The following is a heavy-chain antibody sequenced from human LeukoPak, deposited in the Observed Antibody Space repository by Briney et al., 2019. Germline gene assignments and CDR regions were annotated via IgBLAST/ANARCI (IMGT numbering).Heavy chain of an antibody. V-gene: IGHV4-39*07. J-gene: IGHJ4*02. CDR1: GGSISSSSYY. CDR2: IYYSGST. Sequence: SETLSLTCTVSGGSISSSSYYWGWIRQPPGKGLEWIGSIYYSGSTYYNPSLKSRVTISVDTSKNQFSLKLSSVTAADTAVYYCALRTRSSSGYYYELWDYWGQGTLVTVSS. CDR3: ALRTRSSSGYYYELWDY. D-gene: IGHD3-22*01.